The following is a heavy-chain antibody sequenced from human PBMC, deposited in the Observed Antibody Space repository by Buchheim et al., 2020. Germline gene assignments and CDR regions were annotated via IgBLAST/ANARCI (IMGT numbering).Heavy chain of an antibody. D-gene: IGHD5-18*01. CDR1: GFTFSSYA. CDR2: TSYDGSTK. V-gene: IGHV3-30*09. Sequence: QLQLVESGGGVVQPGRSLRLSCAASGFTFSSYAMHWVRQAPGKGLEWVALTSYDGSTKFYADSVKGRFAISRDDSKSTVFLQMNSLRTEDTAFYYCTTQVDTTMVLDHWGQG. CDR3: TTQVDTTMVLDH. J-gene: IGHJ4*02.